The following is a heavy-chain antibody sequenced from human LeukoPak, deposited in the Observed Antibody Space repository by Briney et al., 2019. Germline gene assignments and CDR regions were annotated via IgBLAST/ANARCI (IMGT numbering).Heavy chain of an antibody. D-gene: IGHD1-1*01. Sequence: ASVKVSCKASGYTFTGYYMHWVRQAPGQGLEWMGWINPNSGGTNYAQKFQGRVTMTRDTSISTAYMELSRLRSDDTAVYYCARVRTSPTYYYYYYYMDVWGKGTTVTVSS. CDR2: INPNSGGT. CDR3: ARVRTSPTYYYYYYYMDV. CDR1: GYTFTGYY. J-gene: IGHJ6*03. V-gene: IGHV1-2*02.